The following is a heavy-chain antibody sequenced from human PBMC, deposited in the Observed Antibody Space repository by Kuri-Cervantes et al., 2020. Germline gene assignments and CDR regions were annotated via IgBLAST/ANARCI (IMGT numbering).Heavy chain of an antibody. J-gene: IGHJ4*02. CDR1: GFTFTSAW. D-gene: IGHD1-26*01. Sequence: GGSLRLSCAGSGFTFTSAWMNWVRQAPGKGLEWVSSISSSGSTIYYADSVKGRFTIPRDNSKNTLYLQMNSLRAEDTAVYYCARSMVGTQDYWGQGTLVTVSS. CDR3: ARSMVGTQDY. V-gene: IGHV3-48*01. CDR2: ISSSGSTI.